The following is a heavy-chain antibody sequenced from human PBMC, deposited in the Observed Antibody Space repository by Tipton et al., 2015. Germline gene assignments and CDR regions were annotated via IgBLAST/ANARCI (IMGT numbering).Heavy chain of an antibody. J-gene: IGHJ6*02. CDR1: GVSISGTSYY. Sequence: TLSLTCTVSGVSISGTSYYWVWIRQPPGKGLEWIGAISHSGKTYSNPSLKSRVTISADTSKNQFSLRLTSVTAADTAVYYCARDLEHGMDVWGHGTTVTVSS. V-gene: IGHV4-39*07. CDR3: ARDLEHGMDV. D-gene: IGHD5-24*01. CDR2: ISHSGKT.